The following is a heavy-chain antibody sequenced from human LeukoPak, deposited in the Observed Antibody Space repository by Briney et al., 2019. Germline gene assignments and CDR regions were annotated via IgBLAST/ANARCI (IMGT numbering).Heavy chain of an antibody. Sequence: SGPTLVKPTQTLTLTCTFSGFSLSTSGVGVGWIRQPPGKALEWLALIYWDDDKRYSPSLKSRLTITKDTPKNQVVLTMTNMDPVDTATYYCAHLLGYCSGGSCLTFDYWGQGTLVTVSS. D-gene: IGHD2-15*01. CDR1: GFSLSTSGVG. CDR2: IYWDDDK. J-gene: IGHJ4*02. CDR3: AHLLGYCSGGSCLTFDY. V-gene: IGHV2-5*02.